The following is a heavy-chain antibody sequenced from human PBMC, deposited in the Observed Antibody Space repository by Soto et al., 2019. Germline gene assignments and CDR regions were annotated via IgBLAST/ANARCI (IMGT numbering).Heavy chain of an antibody. J-gene: IGHJ4*02. CDR1: GFSLSPYW. V-gene: IGHV3-74*03. CDR2: LSIDGFGA. CDR3: TIELGGPDY. Sequence: PGGSLRLSCAASGFSLSPYWMHWVRQVPGRGLEWVSRLSIDGFGAAYADSVKGRFFISRAIARNTLSLQINSLSAYDTGIYYCTIELGGPDYWGRGTPVTVSS. D-gene: IGHD3-16*01.